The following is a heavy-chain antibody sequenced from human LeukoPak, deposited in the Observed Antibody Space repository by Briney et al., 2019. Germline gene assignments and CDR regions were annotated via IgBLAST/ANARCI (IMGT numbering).Heavy chain of an antibody. V-gene: IGHV3-48*03. Sequence: GGSLRLSCAASGFTFRNYPVHWVRQAPGKGLEWVSYISSSGSTIYYADSVKGRFTISRDNAKNSLYLQMNSLRAEDTAVYYCAELGITMIGGVWGKGTTVTISS. D-gene: IGHD3-10*02. CDR3: AELGITMIGGV. J-gene: IGHJ6*04. CDR1: GFTFRNYP. CDR2: ISSSGSTI.